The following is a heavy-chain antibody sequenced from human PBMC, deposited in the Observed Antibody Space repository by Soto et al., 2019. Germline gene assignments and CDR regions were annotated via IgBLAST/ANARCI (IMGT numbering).Heavy chain of an antibody. Sequence: NPSETLSLTCSVSGGSIRNNIYYWGWIRQPPGKGLEWIATVHYSGSTYYTPSLKSRVTISADTSNNQFSLRLNSVTAADMAVYYCARQHYYDSSGYYTWNWGQGTLVTVSS. D-gene: IGHD3-22*01. CDR3: ARQHYYDSSGYYTWN. V-gene: IGHV4-39*01. CDR2: VHYSGST. J-gene: IGHJ4*02. CDR1: GGSIRNNIYY.